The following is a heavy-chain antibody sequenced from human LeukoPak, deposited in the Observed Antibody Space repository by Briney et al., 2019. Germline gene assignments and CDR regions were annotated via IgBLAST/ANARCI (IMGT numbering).Heavy chain of an antibody. J-gene: IGHJ4*02. CDR3: ARGVYGSQDY. CDR2: IYHSGRT. Sequence: SETLSLTCTVSGYSISSGYYWGWIRQPPGKGLEWIGIIYHSGRTDYNPSLKSRVTISIDVSKNHFSLELTSVTATDTAVYYCARGVYGSQDYWGQGTLVTVSS. D-gene: IGHD1-26*01. V-gene: IGHV4-38-2*02. CDR1: GYSISSGYY.